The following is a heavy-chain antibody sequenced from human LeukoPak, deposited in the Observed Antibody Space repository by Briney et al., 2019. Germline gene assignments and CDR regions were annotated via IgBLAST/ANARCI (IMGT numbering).Heavy chain of an antibody. CDR1: GGSISSGSYY. Sequence: SETLSLTCTVSGGSISSGSYYWSWIRQPPGKGLEWIGSIYYSGSTYYNPSLKSRVTIYVDTSKNQFSLKLSSVTAADTAVYYCVEAPYYYDSSGRRVNWFDPWGQGTLVTVSS. J-gene: IGHJ5*02. CDR3: VEAPYYYDSSGRRVNWFDP. CDR2: IYYSGST. D-gene: IGHD3-22*01. V-gene: IGHV4-39*01.